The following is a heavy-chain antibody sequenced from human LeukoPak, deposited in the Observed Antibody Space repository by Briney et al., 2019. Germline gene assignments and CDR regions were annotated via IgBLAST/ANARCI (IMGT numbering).Heavy chain of an antibody. CDR1: GGSFSGYY. CDR2: INHSGST. Sequence: SETLSLTCAVYGGSFSGYYWSWIRHPPGKGLEWIGEINHSGSTNYNPSLKSRVTISVDTSKNQFSLKLSSVTAADTAVYYCARLGVQLWTRGWFDPWGQGTLVTVSS. V-gene: IGHV4-34*01. J-gene: IGHJ5*02. CDR3: ARLGVQLWTRGWFDP. D-gene: IGHD5-18*01.